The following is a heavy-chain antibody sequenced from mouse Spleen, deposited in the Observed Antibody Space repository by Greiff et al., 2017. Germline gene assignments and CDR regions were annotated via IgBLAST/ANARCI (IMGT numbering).Heavy chain of an antibody. D-gene: IGHD3-3*01. CDR1: GYTFTSYW. CDR3: GRGGDLLDG. J-gene: IGHJ1*01. Sequence: QVQLQQPGAELVMPGASVKLSCKASGYTFTSYWMHWVKQRPGQGLEWIGEIDPSDSYTNYNQKFKGQATLTVDKSSSTAYMQLSSLTSADSAVSDGGRGGDLLDGGGAGTTGT. V-gene: IGHV1-69*01. CDR2: IDPSDSYT.